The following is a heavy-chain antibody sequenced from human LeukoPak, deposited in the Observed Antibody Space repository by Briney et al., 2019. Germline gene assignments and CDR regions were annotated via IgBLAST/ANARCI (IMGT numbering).Heavy chain of an antibody. D-gene: IGHD1-14*01. CDR3: ARVRKTPHYYYGMDV. CDR1: GFTFSSYA. V-gene: IGHV3-21*01. CDR2: ISSSSSYI. J-gene: IGHJ6*02. Sequence: PGGSLRLSCAASGFTFSSYAMSWVRQAPGKGLEWVSSISSSSSYIYYADSVKGRFTISRDNAKNSLYLQMNSLRAEDTAVYYCARVRKTPHYYYGMDVWGQGTTVTVSS.